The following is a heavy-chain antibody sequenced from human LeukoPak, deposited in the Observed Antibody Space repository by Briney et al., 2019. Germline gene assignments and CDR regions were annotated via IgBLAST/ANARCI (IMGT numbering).Heavy chain of an antibody. CDR1: GGSISSYY. CDR2: IYTSGST. V-gene: IGHV4-4*07. CDR3: ARGLTAMVTNYYYGMDV. Sequence: PSEALSLTCTVSGGSISSYYWSWIRQPAGKGLEWIGRIYTSGSTNYNPSLKSRVTMSVDTSKNQFSLKLSSVTAADTAVYYCARGLTAMVTNYYYGMDVWGQGTTVTVSS. J-gene: IGHJ6*02. D-gene: IGHD5-18*01.